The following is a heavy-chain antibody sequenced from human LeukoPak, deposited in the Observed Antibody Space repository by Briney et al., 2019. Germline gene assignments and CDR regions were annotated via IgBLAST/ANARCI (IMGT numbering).Heavy chain of an antibody. D-gene: IGHD6-13*01. V-gene: IGHV5-51*01. Sequence: GESLKISCKGSGYSFTSYWIGWVRQMPGKGLEWMGIIYPGDSDTRYSPSFQGQVTISADKSISTAYLQWSSLKASDTAMYYCARLEAAGHYYYYGMDVWGQGTTVTVSS. CDR2: IYPGDSDT. J-gene: IGHJ6*02. CDR1: GYSFTSYW. CDR3: ARLEAAGHYYYYGMDV.